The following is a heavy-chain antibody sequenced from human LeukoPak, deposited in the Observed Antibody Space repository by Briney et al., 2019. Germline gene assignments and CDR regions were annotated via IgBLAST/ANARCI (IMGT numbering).Heavy chain of an antibody. Sequence: SETLSLTCGVYGGSFSGYYWSWIRQPPGKGLEWIGEINHSGSTNYNPSLKSRVIISVDTPKNQFSLKLSSVTAADTAVYYCASRVIYNGSGRHWFDPWGQGTQVTVSS. CDR3: ASRVIYNGSGRHWFDP. J-gene: IGHJ5*02. V-gene: IGHV4-34*01. CDR2: INHSGST. D-gene: IGHD3-10*01. CDR1: GGSFSGYY.